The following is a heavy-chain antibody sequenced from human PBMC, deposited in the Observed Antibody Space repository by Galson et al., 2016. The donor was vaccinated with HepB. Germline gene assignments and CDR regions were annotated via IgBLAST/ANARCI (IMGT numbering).Heavy chain of an antibody. CDR3: ARDSRYDFWSGYLYFDY. CDR1: GYSFTTYG. D-gene: IGHD3-3*01. V-gene: IGHV1-18*01. J-gene: IGHJ4*02. CDR2: ISGYNGNT. Sequence: SVKVSCKASGYSFTTYGISWVRQAPGQGLEWMGWISGYNGNTNHAQSLQGRVTMTTDTSTSTAYMGRRSLRSDDTAVYYCARDSRYDFWSGYLYFDYWGQGTLVTDSS.